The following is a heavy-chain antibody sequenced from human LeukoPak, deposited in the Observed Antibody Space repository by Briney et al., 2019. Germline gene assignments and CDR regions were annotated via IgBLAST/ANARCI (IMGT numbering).Heavy chain of an antibody. Sequence: GGSLRLSCAASGFTFSSSAMSWVRQVPGKGLEWVGRIKRKTDAGTTDYAAPVKGRFTISRDDSKNTLYLQMNSLKTEDTAVYYCTTGNWGPYWGQGTLVTVSS. CDR3: TTGNWGPY. V-gene: IGHV3-15*01. CDR1: GFTFSSSA. J-gene: IGHJ4*02. D-gene: IGHD7-27*01. CDR2: IKRKTDAGTT.